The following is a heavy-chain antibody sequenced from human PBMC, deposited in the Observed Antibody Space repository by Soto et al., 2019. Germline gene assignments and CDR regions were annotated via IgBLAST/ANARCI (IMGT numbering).Heavy chain of an antibody. CDR1: GFTFSRYG. V-gene: IGHV3-33*01. D-gene: IGHD6-19*01. CDR2: IWYDGSNK. J-gene: IGHJ4*02. CDR3: AREGYSSGSIDY. Sequence: QVQLVESGGGVVQPGRSLRLSCAASGFTFSRYGMHWVRQAPGKGLEWVAVIWYDGSNKYYADSVKGRFTISRDNSKNALYLQMNSLRAEDTAVYYCAREGYSSGSIDYCCQGTLVTVSS.